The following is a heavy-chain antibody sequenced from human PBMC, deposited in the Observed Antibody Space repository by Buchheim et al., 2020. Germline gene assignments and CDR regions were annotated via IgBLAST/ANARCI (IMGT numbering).Heavy chain of an antibody. V-gene: IGHV3-30-3*01. CDR3: ASSVKDYYGSGSYSLDY. Sequence: QVQLVESGRGVVQPGRSLRLSCAASGFTFSSYAMHWVRQAPGKGLEWVAVISYDGSNKYYADPVKGRFTISRDNSKNTLYLQMNSLRAEDTAVYYCASSVKDYYGSGSYSLDYWGQGTL. J-gene: IGHJ4*02. D-gene: IGHD3-10*01. CDR2: ISYDGSNK. CDR1: GFTFSSYA.